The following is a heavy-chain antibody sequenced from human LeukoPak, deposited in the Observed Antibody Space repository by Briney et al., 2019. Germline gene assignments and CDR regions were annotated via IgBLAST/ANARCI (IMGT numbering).Heavy chain of an antibody. CDR1: GFTFSSYS. CDR2: ISSSSSYI. CDR3: ARDSGDRGDY. D-gene: IGHD7-27*01. J-gene: IGHJ4*02. Sequence: GGSLRLSCAASGFTFSSYSMNWVRQAPGKGLEWVSSISSSSSYIYYADSVKGRFTISRDNAKNSLYLQMNSLRAEDTAVYYCARDSGDRGDYWGQGTLATVSS. V-gene: IGHV3-21*01.